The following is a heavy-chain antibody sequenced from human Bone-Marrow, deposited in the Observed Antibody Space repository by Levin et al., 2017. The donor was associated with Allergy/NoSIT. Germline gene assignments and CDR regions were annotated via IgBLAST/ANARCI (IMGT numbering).Heavy chain of an antibody. D-gene: IGHD2-15*01. V-gene: IGHV3-74*01. CDR3: AREGLFGDFDY. J-gene: IGHJ4*02. Sequence: GGSLRLSCAASRFTFSSYWMHWVRQAPGKGLVWVSRINSDGSSTSYADSVKGRSTVSRDNAKNTLYLQMNSLRAEDTAVYYCAREGLFGDFDYWGQGTLVTVSS. CDR1: RFTFSSYW. CDR2: INSDGSST.